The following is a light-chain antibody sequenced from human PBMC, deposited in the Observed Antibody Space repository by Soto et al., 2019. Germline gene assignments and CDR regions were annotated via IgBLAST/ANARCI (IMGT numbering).Light chain of an antibody. V-gene: IGKV1-39*01. CDR1: QIISTY. Sequence: DIQMTQSPSSLSASVRDRVTITCRASQIISTYLNWYQQRAGLAPRLLIYAASTLQSGVPSRFSGSRSGPDFTLTISSLQPEDFATYYCQQSYSSPPTFGQGTKVDI. CDR2: AAS. J-gene: IGKJ1*01. CDR3: QQSYSSPPT.